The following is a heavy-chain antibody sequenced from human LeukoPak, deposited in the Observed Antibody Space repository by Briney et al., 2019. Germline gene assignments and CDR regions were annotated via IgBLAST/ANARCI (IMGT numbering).Heavy chain of an antibody. CDR2: ISYDGSNK. V-gene: IGHV3-30*18. J-gene: IGHJ6*02. D-gene: IGHD3-3*01. Sequence: GGSLRLSCAASGFTFSSYGMHWVRQAPGKGLEWVAVISYDGSNKYYADSVKGRFTISRDNSKNTLYLQMNSLRAEDTAVYYCAKERRFLEWLWNFYYYYGMDVWGQGTTVTVSS. CDR3: AKERRFLEWLWNFYYYYGMDV. CDR1: GFTFSSYG.